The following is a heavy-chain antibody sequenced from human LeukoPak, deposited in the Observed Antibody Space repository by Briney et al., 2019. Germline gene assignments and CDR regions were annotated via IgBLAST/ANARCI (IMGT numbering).Heavy chain of an antibody. J-gene: IGHJ5*02. CDR3: VKAATYGGYRAEEVPQFYDA. V-gene: IGHV3-74*01. Sequence: SGGSLRLSCAASGFNFKNYWMHWVRHAPGKGLEWVSRIINDGSSTTYADSVRGRFTISRDNAKNSLYLQMNSLRTEDSALYYCVKAATYGGYRAEEVPQFYDAWGQGTLVSVSS. CDR2: IINDGSST. CDR1: GFNFKNYW. D-gene: IGHD5-12*01.